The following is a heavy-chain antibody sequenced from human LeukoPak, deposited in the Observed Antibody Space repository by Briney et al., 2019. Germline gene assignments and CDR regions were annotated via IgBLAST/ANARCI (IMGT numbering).Heavy chain of an antibody. J-gene: IGHJ4*02. CDR3: ASASSHRIAAGGDY. D-gene: IGHD6-13*01. Sequence: PGGSLRLSRAASGFTFSNYGLHWVRQAPGKGLVWVLLINSDGSSRNYAGSVKGRFTISRDNAKNTLYLQMNSLRAEDTAVYYCASASSHRIAAGGDYWGQGTLVTVSS. V-gene: IGHV3-74*01. CDR2: INSDGSSR. CDR1: GFTFSNYG.